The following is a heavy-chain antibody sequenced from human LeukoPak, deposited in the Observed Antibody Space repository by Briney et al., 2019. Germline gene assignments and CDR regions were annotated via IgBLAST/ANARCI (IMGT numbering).Heavy chain of an antibody. J-gene: IGHJ6*02. V-gene: IGHV4-34*01. D-gene: IGHD5-18*01. CDR1: YGSLSGYY. CDR3: ARGDSYSYGYGETYYFGMDV. Sequence: SETLSLTCAVYYGSLSGYYWSWIRQPPGKGLEWIGEINHSGSTKYNPSLKSRVTMSVDTSKNQFSLKLSSVTAADTAVYYCARGDSYSYGYGETYYFGMDVWGQGTTVTVSS. CDR2: INHSGST.